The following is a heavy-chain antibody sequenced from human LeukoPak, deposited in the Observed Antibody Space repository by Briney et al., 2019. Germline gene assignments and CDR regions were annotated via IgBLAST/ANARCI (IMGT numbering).Heavy chain of an antibody. J-gene: IGHJ4*02. Sequence: GRSLRLSCAASGFTFSSYAMSWVRQAPGKGLEWVSAISGSGGSTYYADSVKGRFTISRDNSKNTLYLQMNSLRAEDTAVYYCAKALDYYDSSGYYLGYFDYWGQGTLVTVSS. CDR1: GFTFSSYA. D-gene: IGHD3-22*01. CDR2: ISGSGGST. CDR3: AKALDYYDSSGYYLGYFDY. V-gene: IGHV3-23*01.